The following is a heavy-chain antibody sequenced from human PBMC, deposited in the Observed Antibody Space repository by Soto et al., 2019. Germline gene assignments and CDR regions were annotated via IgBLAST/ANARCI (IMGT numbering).Heavy chain of an antibody. CDR1: GFTFSSYW. J-gene: IGHJ6*02. D-gene: IGHD3-10*01. V-gene: IGHV3-74*01. Sequence: GGSLRLSCAASGFTFSSYWMHWVRQAPGKGLVWVSRINSDGSSTSYADSVKGRFTISRDNAKNTLYLQMNSLRAEDTAVYYCAREIMVRGVIDYYYGMDVWGQGTTVTAP. CDR2: INSDGSST. CDR3: AREIMVRGVIDYYYGMDV.